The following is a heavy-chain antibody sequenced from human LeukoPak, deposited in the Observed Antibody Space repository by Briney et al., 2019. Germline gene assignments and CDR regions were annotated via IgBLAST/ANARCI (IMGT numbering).Heavy chain of an antibody. J-gene: IGHJ4*02. CDR2: VSSSGSDT. D-gene: IGHD4-23*01. V-gene: IGHV3-23*05. CDR1: GFIFTPYG. CDR3: ARRVLGAVGYFDY. Sequence: GSLRLSCAAPGFIFTPYGLGLVRPPSGEGLEVVLSVSSSGSDTYYTSSVKGRFTISRDNSKNTLYLQVNSLRVEDTAVYYCARRVLGAVGYFDYWGQGALVTVSS.